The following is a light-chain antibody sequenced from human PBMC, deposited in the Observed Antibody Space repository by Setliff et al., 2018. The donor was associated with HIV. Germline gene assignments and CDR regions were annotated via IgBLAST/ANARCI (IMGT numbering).Light chain of an antibody. V-gene: IGLV2-14*03. J-gene: IGLJ1*01. CDR1: GSDVGTSKY. CDR2: DVT. Sequence: QSVLAQPASVSGSPGQSITISCTGTGSDVGTSKYVSWYQQHPGKAPKLIIYDVTTRPSGVSNRFSGSKSGNTVSLTISGLQAEDEADYYCSIHRSRGYVFGTGTKGTVL. CDR3: SIHRSRGYV.